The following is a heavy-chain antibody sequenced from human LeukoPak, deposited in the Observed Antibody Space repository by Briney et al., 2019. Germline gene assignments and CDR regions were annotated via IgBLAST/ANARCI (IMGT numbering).Heavy chain of an antibody. CDR1: GGSISSYC. D-gene: IGHD5-12*01. Sequence: PSETLSLTYTVSGGSISSYCWSWIRQPPGKGLEWIGYIYHSGSTKYNPSLKSRVTISVDTSKSQFSLKLSSVTAADTAVYYCARDGYSGNDGLWGQGTLVTVSS. V-gene: IGHV4-59*01. CDR3: ARDGYSGNDGL. J-gene: IGHJ4*02. CDR2: IYHSGST.